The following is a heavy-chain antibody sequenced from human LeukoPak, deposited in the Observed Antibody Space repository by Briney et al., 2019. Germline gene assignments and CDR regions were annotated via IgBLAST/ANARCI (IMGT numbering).Heavy chain of an antibody. D-gene: IGHD3-3*01. Sequence: SETLSLTCTVSGGSISSGGYYWSWIRQHPGKGLEWIGYIYYSGSTYYNPSLKSRVTMSVDTSKNQFSLKLSSVTAADTAVYYCARDTQLLEWLLPEHDRSGAFDIWGQGTMVTVSS. J-gene: IGHJ3*02. CDR3: ARDTQLLEWLLPEHDRSGAFDI. V-gene: IGHV4-31*03. CDR2: IYYSGST. CDR1: GGSISSGGYY.